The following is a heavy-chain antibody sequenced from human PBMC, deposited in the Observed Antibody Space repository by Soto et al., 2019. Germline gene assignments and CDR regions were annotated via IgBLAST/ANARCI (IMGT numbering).Heavy chain of an antibody. CDR2: IVVGSGNT. Sequence: SVKVSCKASGFTFTSSAVQWVRQARGQRLEWIGWIVVGSGNTNYAQKFQERVTITRDMSASTAYMELSSLRSEDTAVYYCAAELEYSSSSGRGNVWGQGTTVTVSS. CDR1: GFTFTSSA. V-gene: IGHV1-58*01. CDR3: AAELEYSSSSGRGNV. D-gene: IGHD6-6*01. J-gene: IGHJ6*02.